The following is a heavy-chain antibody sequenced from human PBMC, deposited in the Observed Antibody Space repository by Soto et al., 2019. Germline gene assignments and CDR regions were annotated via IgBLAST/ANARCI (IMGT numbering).Heavy chain of an antibody. CDR3: AKDRGPYDSSAHYGMDV. V-gene: IGHV3-23*01. CDR2: ISGSGGST. J-gene: IGHJ6*02. Sequence: PGGSLRLSCAAPGFTFSSYAMSWVRQAPGKGLEWVSAISGSGGSTYYADSVKGRFTISRDNSKNTLYLQMNSLRAEDTAVYYCAKDRGPYDSSAHYGMDVWGQGTTVTVSS. CDR1: GFTFSSYA. D-gene: IGHD3-22*01.